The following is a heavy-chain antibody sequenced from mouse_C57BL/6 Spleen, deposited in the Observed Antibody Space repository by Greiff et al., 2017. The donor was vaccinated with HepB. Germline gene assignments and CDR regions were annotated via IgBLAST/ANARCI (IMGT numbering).Heavy chain of an antibody. J-gene: IGHJ4*01. CDR2: IYPSDSET. D-gene: IGHD4-1*01. Sequence: QVQLQQPGAELVRPGSSVKLSCKASGYTFTSYWMDWVKQRPGQGLEWIGNIYPSDSETHYNQKFKDKATLTVDKSSSTAYMQLSSLTSEDSAVYYCAREGKNWDSDAMDYWGQGTSVTVSS. CDR1: GYTFTSYW. V-gene: IGHV1-61*01. CDR3: AREGKNWDSDAMDY.